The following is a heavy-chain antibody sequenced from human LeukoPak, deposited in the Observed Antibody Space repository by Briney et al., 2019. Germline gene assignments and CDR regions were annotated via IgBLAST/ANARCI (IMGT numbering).Heavy chain of an antibody. J-gene: IGHJ4*02. D-gene: IGHD6-13*01. V-gene: IGHV1-2*02. CDR2: INPNSGGT. CDR3: ARDMYSSSWYLTPPLDY. Sequence: ASVKVSFKASGYAFTGYYMHWVRQAPGQGLEWMGWINPNSGGTNYAQKFQGRVTMTRDTSISTAYMELSRLRSDDTAVYYCARDMYSSSWYLTPPLDYWGQGTLVTVSS. CDR1: GYAFTGYY.